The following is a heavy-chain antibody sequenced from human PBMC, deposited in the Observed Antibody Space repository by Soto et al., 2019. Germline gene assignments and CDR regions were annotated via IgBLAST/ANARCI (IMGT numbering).Heavy chain of an antibody. J-gene: IGHJ4*02. CDR3: ARLATATTPYYFDD. CDR1: GYTLTGYY. V-gene: IGHV1-46*01. Sequence: ASVKVSCKGSGYTLTGYYVHWVRQAPGQGFEWMGVIYPSGGTTSYAQKFQDRVTMTRDTSTSTVYMELSSLRSEDTAVYYCARLATATTPYYFDDWGQGNLVTV. CDR2: IYPSGGTT.